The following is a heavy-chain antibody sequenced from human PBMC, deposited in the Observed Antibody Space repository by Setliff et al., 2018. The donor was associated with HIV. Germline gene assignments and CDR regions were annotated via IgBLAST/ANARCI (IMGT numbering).Heavy chain of an antibody. CDR3: ARGMSTTTSTTIYNYGMDV. V-gene: IGHV1-69*13. CDR2: IIPIFGTA. CDR1: GYTFVNYG. D-gene: IGHD1-26*01. Sequence: SVKVSCKASGYTFVNYGISWVRQAPGQGLEWMGWIIPIFGTANYAQKFQDRITITADDSTSTAYMGLSSLRSEDTAVYYCARGMSTTTSTTIYNYGMDVWGLGTTVTVSS. J-gene: IGHJ6*02.